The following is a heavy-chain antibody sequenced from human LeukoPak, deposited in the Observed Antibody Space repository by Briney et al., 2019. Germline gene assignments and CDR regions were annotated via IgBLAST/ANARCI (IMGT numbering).Heavy chain of an antibody. V-gene: IGHV3-15*01. CDR1: GFTFNNAW. CDR3: TTRGGSFSIFDY. J-gene: IGHJ4*02. CDR2: INYKTSGGTA. Sequence: GGSLRLSCAVSGFTFNNAWMSWVRQAPGKGLEWVGRINYKTSGGTADYAAPVQGRFTISRDDSKDTLYLQMNSLKTEDTAVYYCTTRGGSFSIFDYWGQGTLVTVSS. D-gene: IGHD1-26*01.